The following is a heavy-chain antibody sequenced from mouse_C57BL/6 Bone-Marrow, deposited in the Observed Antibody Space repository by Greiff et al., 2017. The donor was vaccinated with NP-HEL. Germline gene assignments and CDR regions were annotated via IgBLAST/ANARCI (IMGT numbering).Heavy chain of an antibody. CDR3: ASRSKAPFDY. D-gene: IGHD1-1*01. V-gene: IGHV1-80*01. J-gene: IGHJ2*01. CDR1: GYAFSSYW. Sequence: VQLQQSGAELVKPGASVKISCKASGYAFSSYWMNWVKQRTGKGLEWIGQIYPGDGDTNYNGKFKGKATLTADKSSSTAYMQLRSLTSEDSAVYVCASRSKAPFDYWGQVTTLTVST. CDR2: IYPGDGDT.